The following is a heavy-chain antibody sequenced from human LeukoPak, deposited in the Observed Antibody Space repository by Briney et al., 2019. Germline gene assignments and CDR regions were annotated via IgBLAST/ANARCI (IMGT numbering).Heavy chain of an antibody. CDR1: GFTFSNYG. D-gene: IGHD6-13*01. CDR3: ASDGIAVDRGIGYFDY. V-gene: IGHV3-33*01. J-gene: IGHJ4*02. CDR2: IWYDGSNK. Sequence: PGGSLRLSCATSGFTFSNYGMHWVRQAPGKGLEWVAAIWYDGSNKYYADSVKGRFTISRDNSENTLYLQMNSLRAEDTALYYCASDGIAVDRGIGYFDYWGQGTLVTVSS.